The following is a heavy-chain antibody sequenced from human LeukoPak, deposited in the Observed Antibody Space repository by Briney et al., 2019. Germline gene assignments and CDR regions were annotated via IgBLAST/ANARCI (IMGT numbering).Heavy chain of an antibody. Sequence: GGSLRLSCAASGFTFDDYAMHWVRQAPGKGLEWVSGISWNSGSIGYADSVKGRFTISRDNAKNSLYLQRNSLRAEDTALYYCARVGYYYDSSNYYFDYWGQGTLVTVSS. V-gene: IGHV3-9*01. CDR3: ARVGYYYDSSNYYFDY. CDR1: GFTFDDYA. CDR2: ISWNSGSI. J-gene: IGHJ4*02. D-gene: IGHD3-22*01.